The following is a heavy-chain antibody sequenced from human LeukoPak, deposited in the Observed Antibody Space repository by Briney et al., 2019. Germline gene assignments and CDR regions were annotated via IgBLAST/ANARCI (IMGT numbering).Heavy chain of an antibody. CDR3: ARARLRRFGESYPA. V-gene: IGHV3-11*05. CDR2: ISSSSSYT. Sequence: GGSLRLSCAASGFTVSNNYMSWVRQAPGKGLEWVSYISSSSSYTNYADSVKGRFTISRDNAKNSLYLQMNSLRAEDTAVYYCARARLRRFGESYPAWGQGTLVTVSS. CDR1: GFTVSNNY. J-gene: IGHJ5*02. D-gene: IGHD3-10*01.